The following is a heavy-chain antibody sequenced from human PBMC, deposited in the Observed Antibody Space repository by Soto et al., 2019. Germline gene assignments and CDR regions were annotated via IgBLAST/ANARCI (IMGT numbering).Heavy chain of an antibody. J-gene: IGHJ6*04. CDR1: GFTFSSYG. D-gene: IGHD6-19*01. CDR3: AREYGKWLVNVNGMDV. Sequence: QSGRSLRLSCAASGFTFSSYGMHWFRQAPGKGLEWVAVIWYDGSNKYYADSVKGRFTISRDNSKNTLYLQMNSLRAEDTAVYYCAREYGKWLVNVNGMDVWAKGCKVTVPS. CDR2: IWYDGSNK. V-gene: IGHV3-33*01.